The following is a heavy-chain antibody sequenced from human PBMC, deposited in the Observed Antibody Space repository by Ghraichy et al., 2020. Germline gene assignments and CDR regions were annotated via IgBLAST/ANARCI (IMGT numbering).Heavy chain of an antibody. Sequence: LSLTCAASGFTFSSYAMSWVRQAPGKGLEWVSAISGSGGSTYYADSVKGRFTISRDNSKNTLYLQMNSLRAEDTAVYYCAKDRVTTVPNYRPNWFDPWGQGTLVTVSS. D-gene: IGHD4-11*01. J-gene: IGHJ5*02. V-gene: IGHV3-23*01. CDR1: GFTFSSYA. CDR2: ISGSGGST. CDR3: AKDRVTTVPNYRPNWFDP.